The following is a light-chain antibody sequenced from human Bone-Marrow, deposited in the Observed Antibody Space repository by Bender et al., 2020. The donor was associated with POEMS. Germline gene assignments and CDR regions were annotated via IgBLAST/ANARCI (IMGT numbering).Light chain of an antibody. CDR1: KLGDTY. CDR3: QSSDRSGIYEV. J-gene: IGLJ3*02. Sequence: SYELTQPPSVSVSPGQTVSITCSGDKLGDTYVCWYQQKPGQSPVLVIYQDAKRPSGIPERFSGSSSGTTVTLTISEVQAEDEADYYCQSSDRSGIYEVFGGGTKLTVL. CDR2: QDA. V-gene: IGLV3-25*03.